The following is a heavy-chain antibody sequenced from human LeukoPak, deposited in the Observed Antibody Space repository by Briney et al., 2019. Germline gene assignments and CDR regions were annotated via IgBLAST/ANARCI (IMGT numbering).Heavy chain of an antibody. CDR3: ALYYSGRSSNRWFDP. D-gene: IGHD6-19*01. CDR2: ITGSGSTI. CDR1: GFTFRSYE. Sequence: PGGSLRLSCAASGFTFRSYEMNWVRQAPGKGLEWISYITGSGSTIYYADSVKGRFTISRDNAKNSLFLQMNSLRAEDTAAYFCALYYSGRSSNRWFDPWGQGTLVTVSS. V-gene: IGHV3-48*03. J-gene: IGHJ5*02.